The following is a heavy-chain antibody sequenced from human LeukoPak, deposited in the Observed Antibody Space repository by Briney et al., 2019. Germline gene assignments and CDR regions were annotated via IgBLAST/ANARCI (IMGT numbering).Heavy chain of an antibody. V-gene: IGHV3-48*04. Sequence: GGSLRLSCAASGFTFSSYSMNWVRQAPGKGLEWVSYISSSSSTIYYADSVKGRFTISRDNAKNSLYLQMNSLRAEDTAVYYCARGGFYYYYMGVWGKGTTVTVSS. CDR3: ARGGFYYYYMGV. CDR1: GFTFSSYS. CDR2: ISSSSSTI. D-gene: IGHD3-16*01. J-gene: IGHJ6*03.